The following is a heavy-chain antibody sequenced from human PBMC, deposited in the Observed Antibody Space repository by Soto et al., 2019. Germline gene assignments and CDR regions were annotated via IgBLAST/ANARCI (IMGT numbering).Heavy chain of an antibody. J-gene: IGHJ6*02. CDR3: ARAGDSSGYSYYYYGMDV. CDR1: GGSISSGGYS. CDR2: IYHSGST. Sequence: QLQLQESGSGLVKPSQTLSLTCAVSGGSISSGGYSWSWIRQPPGKGLEWIGYIYHSGSTYYNPSIKSRVTISVDRSKNQFSLKLSSVTAADTAVYYCARAGDSSGYSYYYYGMDVWGQGTTVTVSS. D-gene: IGHD3-22*01. V-gene: IGHV4-30-2*01.